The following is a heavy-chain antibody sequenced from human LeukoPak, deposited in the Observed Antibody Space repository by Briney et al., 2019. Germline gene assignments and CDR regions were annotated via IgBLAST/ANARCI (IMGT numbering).Heavy chain of an antibody. CDR1: GFTFSSYS. D-gene: IGHD1-1*01. CDR3: ASGTDGNKPATDS. Sequence: PGGSLRLSCAASGFTFSSYSMNWVRQAPGKGLEWVSFIRSSSTYIYYADSVKGRFTISRDNAKNSLYLQMNSLRAEDTAVYYCASGTDGNKPATDSWGQGTLVTVSS. CDR2: IRSSSTYI. J-gene: IGHJ4*02. V-gene: IGHV3-21*01.